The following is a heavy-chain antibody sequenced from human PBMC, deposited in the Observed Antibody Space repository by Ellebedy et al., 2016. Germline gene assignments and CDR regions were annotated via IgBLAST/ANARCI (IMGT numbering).Heavy chain of an antibody. CDR3: ARDGPDNDYGDYVSENWFDP. Sequence: ASVKVSCKASGYTFTSYYMHWVRQAPGQRLEWMGWINAGNGNTKYSQKFQGRVTITRDTSASTAYMGLSSLRSEDTAVYYCARDGPDNDYGDYVSENWFDPWGQGTLVTVSS. J-gene: IGHJ5*02. CDR2: INAGNGNT. D-gene: IGHD4-17*01. CDR1: GYTFTSYY. V-gene: IGHV1-3*01.